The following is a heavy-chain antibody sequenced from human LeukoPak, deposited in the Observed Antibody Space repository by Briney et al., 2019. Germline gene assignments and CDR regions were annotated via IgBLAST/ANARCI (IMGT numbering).Heavy chain of an antibody. J-gene: IGHJ4*02. Sequence: GGSLRLSCAASGFAFSSYAMTWVRQAPGKGLEWVSTISGSDGSTYYADSVKGRFTISRDNSKNTLYLQMNSLRAEDTAVYYCAKATDRSGWYTAIDYWGQGTLVTVSS. D-gene: IGHD6-19*01. CDR2: ISGSDGST. V-gene: IGHV3-23*01. CDR1: GFAFSSYA. CDR3: AKATDRSGWYTAIDY.